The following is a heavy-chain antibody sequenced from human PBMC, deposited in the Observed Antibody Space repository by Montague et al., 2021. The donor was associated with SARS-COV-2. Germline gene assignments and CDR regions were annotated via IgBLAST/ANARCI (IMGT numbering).Heavy chain of an antibody. CDR3: ARVRRGTIFGVSGAYYGMDV. CDR1: GGSISNYY. D-gene: IGHD3-3*01. CDR2: MYYSGST. Sequence: SETLSLTCTVSGGSISNYYWSWIRQSPGKGLEWIAYMYYSGSTKYNPSLKSRATISVDTSKNQFSLTLSSMTAADTAVYYCARVRRGTIFGVSGAYYGMDVWGQGTTVTVS. V-gene: IGHV4-59*01. J-gene: IGHJ6*02.